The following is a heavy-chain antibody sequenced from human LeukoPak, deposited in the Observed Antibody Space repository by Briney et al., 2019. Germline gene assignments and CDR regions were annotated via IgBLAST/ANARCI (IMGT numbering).Heavy chain of an antibody. V-gene: IGHV1-3*01. CDR3: ARGPYLRYFDWLCFDY. Sequence: ASVKVSCKASGYTFTSYAMHWVRQAPGQRLEWMGWINAGNGNTKYSQKFQGRVTINRDTSASTAYMELSSLRSEDTAVYYCARGPYLRYFDWLCFDYWGQGTLVTVSS. CDR2: INAGNGNT. CDR1: GYTFTSYA. D-gene: IGHD3-9*01. J-gene: IGHJ4*02.